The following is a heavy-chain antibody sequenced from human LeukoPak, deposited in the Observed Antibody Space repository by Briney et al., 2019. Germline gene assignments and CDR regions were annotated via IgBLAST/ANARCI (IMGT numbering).Heavy chain of an antibody. CDR3: ARGSGYSYGISVMDV. D-gene: IGHD5-18*01. J-gene: IGHJ6*02. V-gene: IGHV1-69*13. CDR1: GGTFSSYA. CDR2: IISIFGTA. Sequence: ASVKVSYKASGGTFSSYAISWVRQAPGQGLEWMGGIISIFGTANYAQKFQGRVTINADESTSTAYMELSSLRSEDTAVYYCARGSGYSYGISVMDVWGQGTTVTVSS.